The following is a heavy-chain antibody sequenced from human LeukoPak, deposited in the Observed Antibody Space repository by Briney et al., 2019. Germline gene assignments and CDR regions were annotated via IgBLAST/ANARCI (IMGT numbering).Heavy chain of an antibody. V-gene: IGHV5-51*01. CDR2: IYPGDSDT. J-gene: IGHJ5*02. CDR3: ARVVVVPAAIRIGGWFDP. Sequence: GESLQISCHGSGYSFTSYWIGWVRQMPGKGMEWMGIIYPGDSDTRYSLSFQGQVTISADKSISTAYLQWSSLKASDTAMYYCARVVVVPAAIRIGGWFDPWGQGTLVTVSS. CDR1: GYSFTSYW. D-gene: IGHD2-2*01.